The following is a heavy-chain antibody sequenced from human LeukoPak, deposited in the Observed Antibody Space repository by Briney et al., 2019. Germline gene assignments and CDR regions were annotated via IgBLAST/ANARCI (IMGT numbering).Heavy chain of an antibody. CDR1: GYTFTGYY. D-gene: IGHD2-2*01. J-gene: IGHJ4*02. Sequence: GASVKVSCKASGYTFTGYYMHWVRQAPGQGLEWMGWINPNSGGTNYAQKFQGWVTMTRDTSISTAYMELSRLRSDDTAVYYCAREASTHCSSTSCWLDYWGQGTLVTVSS. V-gene: IGHV1-2*04. CDR2: INPNSGGT. CDR3: AREASTHCSSTSCWLDY.